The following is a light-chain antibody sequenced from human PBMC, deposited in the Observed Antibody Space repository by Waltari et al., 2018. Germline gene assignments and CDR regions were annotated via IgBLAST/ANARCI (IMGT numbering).Light chain of an antibody. CDR2: EVT. Sequence: QSALTQPPSASGSPGQSVTISCTGTSNDVGAYNYVSWYQQHPGKAPKLMIYEVTKRTSGVPDRFSGSKAGNTAALTVSGLQAEDEADYYCNSYAGSNNNVFGTGTKVTVL. CDR3: NSYAGSNNNV. J-gene: IGLJ1*01. V-gene: IGLV2-8*01. CDR1: SNDVGAYNY.